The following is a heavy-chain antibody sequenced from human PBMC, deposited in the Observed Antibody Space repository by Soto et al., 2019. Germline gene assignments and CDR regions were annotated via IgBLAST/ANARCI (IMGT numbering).Heavy chain of an antibody. D-gene: IGHD2-8*01. J-gene: IGHJ4*02. CDR1: GGTFSSYA. V-gene: IGHV1-69*12. CDR3: ASGMGYCTNGVCYSPIDY. Sequence: QVQLVQSGAEVKKPGSSVKVSCKASGGTFSSYAISWVRQAPGQGLEWMGGIIPIFGTANYAQKLQGRVTITADESTSTAYMELSRLRSEDTAVYYCASGMGYCTNGVCYSPIDYWGQGTLVTVSS. CDR2: IIPIFGTA.